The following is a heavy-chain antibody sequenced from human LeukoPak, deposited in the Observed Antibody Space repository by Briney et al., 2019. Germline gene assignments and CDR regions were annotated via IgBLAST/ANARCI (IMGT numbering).Heavy chain of an antibody. CDR2: IYTSGST. J-gene: IGHJ5*02. V-gene: IGHV4-61*02. CDR1: GGSISSVSYY. D-gene: IGHD3-9*01. CDR3: ARDQVGHYDILTGSNWFDP. Sequence: SQTLSLTCTVSGGSISSVSYYWSWIRQPAGKGLEWIGRIYTSGSTNYNPSLKSRVTISVDTSKNQFSLKLSSVTAADTAVYYCARDQVGHYDILTGSNWFDPWGQGALVTVSS.